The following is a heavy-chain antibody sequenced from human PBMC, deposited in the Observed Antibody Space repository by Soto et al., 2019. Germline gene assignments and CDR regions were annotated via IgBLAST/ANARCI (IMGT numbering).Heavy chain of an antibody. D-gene: IGHD1-26*01. CDR2: FSPYTNNT. CDR1: GYTFRSYG. CDR3: ARWVVRGHINYGGYFDP. J-gene: IGHJ5*02. V-gene: IGHV1-18*01. Sequence: QVQLVKSGAEVKKPGASVRFSCKASGYTFRSYGISWVRQAPGQGLEWMAWFSPYTNNTTYAQRLQGRITVTTATSTSTAYMELRSLRSDDTAVYYCARWVVRGHINYGGYFDPWGQGTLVTVSS.